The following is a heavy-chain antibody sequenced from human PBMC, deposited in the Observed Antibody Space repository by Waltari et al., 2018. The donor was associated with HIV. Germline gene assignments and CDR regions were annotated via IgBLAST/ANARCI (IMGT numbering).Heavy chain of an antibody. V-gene: IGHV3-30-3*01. Sequence: QVQLVESGGGVVQPGRSLRLSCAASGFTFSSYAMHWVRQAPGKGLRWVAVISYDGNNKHYADAEKGRFTISRDNSKNTLYLQMNSLRAEDTAVYYCARNKLWSHVSTYYYYGMDVWGQGTTVTVSS. J-gene: IGHJ6*02. CDR1: GFTFSSYA. CDR3: ARNKLWSHVSTYYYYGMDV. D-gene: IGHD5-18*01. CDR2: ISYDGNNK.